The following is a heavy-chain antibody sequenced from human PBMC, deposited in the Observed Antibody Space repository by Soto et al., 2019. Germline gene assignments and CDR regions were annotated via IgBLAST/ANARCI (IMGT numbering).Heavy chain of an antibody. Sequence: ASVKVSCKASGYTFTSYGFIWVRQAPGQGLEWMGWISAYNGNTAYAQKLQGRVTMTTDTSTTTAYMELRSLRSDDTAVYYRARSRWEYYYYMDVWGKGTTVTVSS. D-gene: IGHD1-26*01. CDR2: ISAYNGNT. J-gene: IGHJ6*03. CDR3: ARSRWEYYYYMDV. CDR1: GYTFTSYG. V-gene: IGHV1-18*01.